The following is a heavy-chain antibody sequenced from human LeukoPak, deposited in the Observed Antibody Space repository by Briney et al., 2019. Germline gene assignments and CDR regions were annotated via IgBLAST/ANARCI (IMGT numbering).Heavy chain of an antibody. CDR1: GGSISSYY. CDR3: ARSYDSSGYYYGCDS. CDR2: IYTSGST. Sequence: SETLSLTCTVSGGSISSYYWSWLRQPAGKGLEWIGRIYTSGSTNYNPSLKSRVTMSVDTSRNQFSLNLNSVTAADTAVYYCARSYDSSGYYYGCDSWGQGTLVTVSS. D-gene: IGHD3-22*01. V-gene: IGHV4-4*07. J-gene: IGHJ4*02.